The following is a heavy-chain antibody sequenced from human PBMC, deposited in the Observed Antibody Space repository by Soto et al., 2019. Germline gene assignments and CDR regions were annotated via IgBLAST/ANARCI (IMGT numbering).Heavy chain of an antibody. V-gene: IGHV3-23*01. CDR2: ISASGGST. Sequence: GGSLRLSCVASGFSITSFAMSLVRQAPGKDLEWASAISASGGSTYADSVKGRFTISRDNSKKTLYLQMNSQRDEDTAVYYCAKVLSSGSYSGALEYWGQGAMVTVSS. D-gene: IGHD1-26*01. CDR1: GFSITSFA. CDR3: AKVLSSGSYSGALEY. J-gene: IGHJ4*02.